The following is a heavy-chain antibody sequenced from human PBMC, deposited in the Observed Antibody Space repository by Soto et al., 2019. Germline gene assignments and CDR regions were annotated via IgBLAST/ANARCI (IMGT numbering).Heavy chain of an antibody. CDR2: MNPNSGNT. Sequence: QVQLVQSGAEVKKPGASVKVSCKASGYTFTSYDINWMRQATGQGLEWMGWMNPNSGNTGYAQKFQGRVTMTRNTSISTEYMEMRSLRSEDTSVYYCAREIAGRRVGYYYYGMDVWGQGTTVTVSS. D-gene: IGHD6-6*01. CDR1: GYTFTSYD. CDR3: AREIAGRRVGYYYYGMDV. V-gene: IGHV1-8*01. J-gene: IGHJ6*02.